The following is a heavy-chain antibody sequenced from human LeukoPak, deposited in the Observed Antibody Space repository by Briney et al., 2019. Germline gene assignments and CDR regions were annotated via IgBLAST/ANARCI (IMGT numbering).Heavy chain of an antibody. CDR1: GFTFSSYG. D-gene: IGHD4-17*01. V-gene: IGHV3-30*02. CDR2: IRYDGSNK. J-gene: IGHJ4*02. CDR3: ARVKSTVTSPFDY. Sequence: GGSLRLSCAASGFTFSSYGMHWVRQAPGKGLEWVAFIRYDGSNKYYADSVKGRFTISRDNSKNTLYLQMNSLRVEDTAVYYCARVKSTVTSPFDYWGQGTLVTVSS.